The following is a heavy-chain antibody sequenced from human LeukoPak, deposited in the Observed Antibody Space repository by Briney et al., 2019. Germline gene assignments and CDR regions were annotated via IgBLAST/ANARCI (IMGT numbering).Heavy chain of an antibody. V-gene: IGHV1-18*01. Sequence: ASVKVSCKASGYTFTSYAISWVRQAPGQGLEWMGWISADNGNTDYAQRFQGRVTMTTDTSTSTAYMELRSLRSDDTAVYYCARTYGSGSYYHLATWGQGTLVTVSS. D-gene: IGHD3-10*01. J-gene: IGHJ5*02. CDR3: ARTYGSGSYYHLAT. CDR1: GYTFTSYA. CDR2: ISADNGNT.